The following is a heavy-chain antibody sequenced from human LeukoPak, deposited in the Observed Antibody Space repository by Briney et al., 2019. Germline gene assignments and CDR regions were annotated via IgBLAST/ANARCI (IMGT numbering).Heavy chain of an antibody. J-gene: IGHJ6*03. CDR1: GFTFSSYS. Sequence: GGSLRLSCAASGFTFSSYSMNWVRQAPGKGLEWVSSISSSSSYIYYADSVKGRFTISRDNAKNSLYPQMNSLRAEDTAVYYCARDREDIVVVPAAIATSYYYYYMDVWGKGTTVTVSS. CDR3: ARDREDIVVVPAAIATSYYYYYMDV. CDR2: ISSSSSYI. D-gene: IGHD2-2*01. V-gene: IGHV3-21*01.